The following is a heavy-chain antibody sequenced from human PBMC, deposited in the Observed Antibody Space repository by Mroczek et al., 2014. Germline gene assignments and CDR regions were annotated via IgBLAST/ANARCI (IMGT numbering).Heavy chain of an antibody. D-gene: IGHD3-3*01. CDR3: ARGPYLIGLFGVVIIDAFDI. Sequence: QVQLQQWGAGLLKPSETLSLTCAVYGGSFSGYYWSWIRQPPGKGLEWIGEINHSGSTNYNPSLKSRVTISVDTSKNQFSLKLSSVTAADTAVYYCARGPYLIGLFGVVIIDAFDIWAKGQWSPSLQ. CDR2: INHSGST. J-gene: IGHJ3*02. CDR1: GGSFSGYY. V-gene: IGHV4-34*01.